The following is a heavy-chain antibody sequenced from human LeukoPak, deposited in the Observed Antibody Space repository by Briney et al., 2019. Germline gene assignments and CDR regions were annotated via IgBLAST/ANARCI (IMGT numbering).Heavy chain of an antibody. J-gene: IGHJ4*02. CDR2: ISWNNGSI. D-gene: IGHD5-18*01. Sequence: GRSLRLSCAASGFTFDDYAMHWVRQAPGKGLEWVSSISWNNGSIAYADSVKGRFAISRDNAKNSLYLQMNSLRAEDTALYYCAKGMTGYTYSQSHYWGPGTLVTVSS. CDR3: AKGMTGYTYSQSHY. CDR1: GFTFDDYA. V-gene: IGHV3-9*01.